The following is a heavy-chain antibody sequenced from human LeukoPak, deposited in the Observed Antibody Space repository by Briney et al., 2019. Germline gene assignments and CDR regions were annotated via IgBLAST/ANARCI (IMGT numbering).Heavy chain of an antibody. J-gene: IGHJ4*02. CDR3: ARGGSYCDY. Sequence: PSETLSLTCTFSGGSISSGGYYWRWIRQHPGKGLEWIGYIYYSGSTYYNPSLKSRVTISVDTSKNQFSLKLSSVTAADTAVYYCARGGSYCDYWGQGTLVTVSS. D-gene: IGHD1-26*01. V-gene: IGHV4-31*03. CDR2: IYYSGST. CDR1: GGSISSGGYY.